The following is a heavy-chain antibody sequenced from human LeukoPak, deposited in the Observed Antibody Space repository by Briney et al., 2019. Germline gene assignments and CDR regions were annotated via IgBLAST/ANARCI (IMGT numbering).Heavy chain of an antibody. CDR3: ARHGYYYGSGTGNSWFDP. V-gene: IGHV4-39*01. CDR2: IYYSGST. Sequence: PSETLSLTCTVSGGSISSSSYYWGWIRQPPGKGLEWIGSIYYSGSTYYNPSLKSRVTISVDTSKNQFSLKLSSVTAADTAVYYCARHGYYYGSGTGNSWFDPWGQGTLVTVSS. D-gene: IGHD3-10*01. J-gene: IGHJ5*02. CDR1: GGSISSSSYY.